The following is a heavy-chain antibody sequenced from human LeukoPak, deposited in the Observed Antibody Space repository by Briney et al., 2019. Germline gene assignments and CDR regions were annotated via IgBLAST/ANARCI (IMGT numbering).Heavy chain of an antibody. J-gene: IGHJ4*02. V-gene: IGHV3-33*06. Sequence: GTSLSLSCEASGFTFSHFEMHLLRQAPGKGLEWVAVIWSDATNQYYGDFVKGRFTISRDNFKKTLSLQMDSLRAEDTAVYYCRKDAHRGFDYSNSLEHWGQGSLVTVSS. CDR2: IWSDATNQ. CDR3: RKDAHRGFDYSNSLEH. D-gene: IGHD4-11*01. CDR1: GFTFSHFE.